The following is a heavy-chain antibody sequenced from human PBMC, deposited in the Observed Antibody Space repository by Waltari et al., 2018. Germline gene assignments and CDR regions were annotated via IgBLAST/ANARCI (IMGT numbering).Heavy chain of an antibody. J-gene: IGHJ4*02. CDR2: INPNSGGT. Sequence: QVQLVPSGAEVKKPGASVKVSCKASGYTFTGHYMHWVRQAPGQGLEWMGRINPNSGGTNYAQKLQGRVTMTRDTSISTAYMELSRLRSDDTAVYYCARDLGLAARPDDYWGQGTLVTVSS. D-gene: IGHD6-6*01. CDR1: GYTFTGHY. V-gene: IGHV1-2*06. CDR3: ARDLGLAARPDDY.